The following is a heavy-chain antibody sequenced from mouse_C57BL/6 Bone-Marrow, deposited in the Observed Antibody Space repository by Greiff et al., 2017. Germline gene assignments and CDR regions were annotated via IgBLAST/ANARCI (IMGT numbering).Heavy chain of an antibody. V-gene: IGHV5-4*01. D-gene: IGHD2-3*01. J-gene: IGHJ2*01. CDR3: AREGGYYPLYFDY. Sequence: EVKVVESGGGLVKPGGSLKLSCAASGFTFSSYAMSWVRQTPEKRLEWVATISDGGSYTYYPDNVKGRFTISRDNAKNNLYLQMSHLKSEDTAMYYCAREGGYYPLYFDYWGQGTTLTVSS. CDR2: ISDGGSYT. CDR1: GFTFSSYA.